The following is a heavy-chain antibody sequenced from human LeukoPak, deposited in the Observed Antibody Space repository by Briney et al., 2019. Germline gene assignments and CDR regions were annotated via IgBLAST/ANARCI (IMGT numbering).Heavy chain of an antibody. D-gene: IGHD6-19*01. CDR3: WSLGVAGLTESY. J-gene: IGHJ4*02. CDR1: GGSISSDSYY. V-gene: IGHV4-39*01. CDR2: IYYSGST. Sequence: SETLSLTCTVSGGSISSDSYYWAWIRQPPGKGLEWIASIYYSGSTYYNPSLKSRVTISVDTSRNQFSLKLSSVTAADTAVYYCWSLGVAGLTESYWGQGTLVIVSS.